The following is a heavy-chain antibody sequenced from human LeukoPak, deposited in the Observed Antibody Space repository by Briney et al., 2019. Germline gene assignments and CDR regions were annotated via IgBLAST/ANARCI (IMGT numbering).Heavy chain of an antibody. V-gene: IGHV3-30*02. CDR1: GLTFSRYG. J-gene: IGHJ4*02. CDR2: IRYDGSNK. Sequence: GGSVRLSCAASGLTFSRYGMNWVRQAPGKGLEWVAFIRYDGSNKYYADSVKGRFTISRDNSKSMLYLQMNSLKTEDTAVYYCTRDQTPYYWGQGTLVTVSS. CDR3: TRDQTPYY.